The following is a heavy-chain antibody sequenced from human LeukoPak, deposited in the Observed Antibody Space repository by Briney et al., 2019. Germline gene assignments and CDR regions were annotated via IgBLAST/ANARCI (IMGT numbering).Heavy chain of an antibody. CDR2: ISGSGGST. CDR1: GFTFSSYA. CDR3: AKGIVVPAAPDYYGMDV. J-gene: IGHJ6*02. V-gene: IGHV3-23*01. D-gene: IGHD2-2*01. Sequence: GGSLRLSCAASGFTFSSYAMSWVRQAPGKGLEWVSAISGSGGSTYYADSVKGRFTISRDNSKNTLYLQMNSLRAEDTAVYYCAKGIVVPAAPDYYGMDVWGQGTTVTVSS.